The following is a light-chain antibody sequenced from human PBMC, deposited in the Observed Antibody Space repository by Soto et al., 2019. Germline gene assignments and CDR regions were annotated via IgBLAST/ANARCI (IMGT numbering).Light chain of an antibody. V-gene: IGKV3-20*01. CDR1: QSVSSSY. CDR2: GAS. CDR3: QQYGSSPLYS. Sequence: EIVLTQSPGTLSLSPGERATLSCRASQSVSSSYLAWYQQKPGQAPRLLIYGASSRATGIPGRFSGSGSGTDFTLTISRLEPEDFAVYYCQQYGSSPLYSLGQGTKLEMK. J-gene: IGKJ2*03.